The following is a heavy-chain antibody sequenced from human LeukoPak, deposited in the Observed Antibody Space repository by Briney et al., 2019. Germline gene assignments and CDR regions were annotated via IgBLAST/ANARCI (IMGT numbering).Heavy chain of an antibody. D-gene: IGHD3-9*01. CDR1: GGTFSSYA. V-gene: IGHV1-69*04. J-gene: IGHJ4*02. Sequence: SVKVSCKASGGTFSSYAISWVRQAPGQGLEWMGRIIPILGIANYAQKFQGRVTITADKSTSTAYTELSSLRSEDTAVYYCARDTYYDILTGYYFDYWGQGTLVTVSS. CDR3: ARDTYYDILTGYYFDY. CDR2: IIPILGIA.